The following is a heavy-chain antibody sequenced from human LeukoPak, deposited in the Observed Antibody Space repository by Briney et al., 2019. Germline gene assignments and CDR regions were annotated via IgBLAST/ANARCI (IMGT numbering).Heavy chain of an antibody. CDR2: IKQDGSEK. Sequence: GGSLRLSCAASGFIFSSDWMSWVRQAPGKGLEWVTNIKQDGSEKNYVDSVKGRFTISRDNAENSLYLQMNSMRAEDTAVFCCARGSNNWSYWGQGTLVTVSS. V-gene: IGHV3-7*04. CDR3: ARGSNNWSY. D-gene: IGHD1-1*01. CDR1: GFIFSSDW. J-gene: IGHJ4*02.